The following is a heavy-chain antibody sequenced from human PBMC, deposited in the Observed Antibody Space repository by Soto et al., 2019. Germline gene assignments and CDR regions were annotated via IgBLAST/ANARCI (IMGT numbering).Heavy chain of an antibody. J-gene: IGHJ4*02. D-gene: IGHD3-22*01. CDR2: IYYSGST. V-gene: IGHV4-31*03. CDR1: GGSISSGGYY. Sequence: TLSLTCTVSGGSISSGGYYWSWIRQHPGKGLEWIGYIYYSGSTYYNPSLKSRVTISVDTSKNQFSLKLSSVTAADTAVYYCARAWDYYDSSGYSAFVDYWGQGTLVTVSS. CDR3: ARAWDYYDSSGYSAFVDY.